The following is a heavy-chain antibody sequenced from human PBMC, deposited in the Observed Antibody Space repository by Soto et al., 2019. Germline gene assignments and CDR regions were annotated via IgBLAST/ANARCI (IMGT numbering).Heavy chain of an antibody. CDR2: IKSKTDGGTT. J-gene: IGHJ4*02. CDR3: YPVAGSSGGDY. D-gene: IGHD6-19*01. CDR1: SVSNAW. Sequence: SVSNAWMNWVRQAPGKGLEWVGRIKSKTDGGTTDYAAPVKGRFTISRDDSKHTLYLQMNSLKTEDTDVYYCYPVAGSSGGDYWGQGTLVTVSS. V-gene: IGHV3-15*07.